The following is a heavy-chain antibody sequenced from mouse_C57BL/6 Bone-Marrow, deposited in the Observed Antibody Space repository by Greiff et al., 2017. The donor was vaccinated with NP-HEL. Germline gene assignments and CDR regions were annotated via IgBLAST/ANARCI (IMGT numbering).Heavy chain of an antibody. CDR2: IYPGSGNT. V-gene: IGHV1-76*01. J-gene: IGHJ2*01. D-gene: IGHD1-1*01. Sequence: VKLVESGAELVRPGASVKLSCKASGYTFTDYYINWVKQRPGQGLEWIARIYPGSGNTYYNEKFKGKATLTAEKSSSTAYMQLSSLTSADSAVYCCGRGGYYGSFDDWGKGTTLTVSS. CDR1: GYTFTDYY. CDR3: GRGGYYGSFDD.